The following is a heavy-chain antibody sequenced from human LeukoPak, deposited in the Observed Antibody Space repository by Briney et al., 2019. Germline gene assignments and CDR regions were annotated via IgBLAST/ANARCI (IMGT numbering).Heavy chain of an antibody. Sequence: PSETLSLTCTVSGGSISSSSYYWSWIRQPPGTGLEWIGEINHSGSTNYNPSLKSRVTISVDTSKNQFSLKLSSVTAADTAVYYCARRDYITFGIAIWGQGTMVTVSS. D-gene: IGHD3-16*01. CDR1: GGSISSSSYY. CDR2: INHSGST. CDR3: ARRDYITFGIAI. V-gene: IGHV4-39*07. J-gene: IGHJ3*02.